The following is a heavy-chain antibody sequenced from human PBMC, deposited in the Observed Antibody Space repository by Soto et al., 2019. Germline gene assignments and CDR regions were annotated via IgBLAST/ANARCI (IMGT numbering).Heavy chain of an antibody. J-gene: IGHJ3*02. Sequence: GGSLRLSCAASGFTFSSYSMNWVRQAPGKGLEWVSYISSSSSTRYYADSVKGRFTISRDNAKNSLYLQMNSLRDEDTAVYYCARDHDSSGWYDAFDIWGQGTMVTVSS. CDR2: ISSSSSTR. V-gene: IGHV3-48*02. CDR1: GFTFSSYS. D-gene: IGHD6-19*01. CDR3: ARDHDSSGWYDAFDI.